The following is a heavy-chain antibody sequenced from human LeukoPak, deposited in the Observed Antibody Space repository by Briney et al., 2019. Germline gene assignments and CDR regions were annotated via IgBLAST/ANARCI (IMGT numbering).Heavy chain of an antibody. CDR2: IYSGGST. V-gene: IGHV3-53*01. CDR1: GFTVSSNY. J-gene: IGHJ3*02. Sequence: GGSLRLSCAASGFTVSSNYMSWVRQAPGKGLEWVSVIYSGGSTYYADSVKGRFTISRDNSKNTLYLQMNSLRAEDTAVYYCARDSRSVDASDIWGQGTMVTVSS. CDR3: ARDSRSVDASDI.